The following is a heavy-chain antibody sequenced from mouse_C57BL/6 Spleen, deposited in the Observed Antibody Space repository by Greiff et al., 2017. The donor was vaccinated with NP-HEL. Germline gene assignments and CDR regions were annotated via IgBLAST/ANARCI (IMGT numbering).Heavy chain of an antibody. D-gene: IGHD1-1*01. CDR1: GYTFTSYT. CDR2: INPSSGYT. Sequence: QLKQSGAELARPGASVKMSCKASGYTFTSYTMHWVKQRPGQGLEWIGYINPSSGYTKYNQKFKDKATLTADKSSSTAYMQLSSLTSEDSAVYYCARYGVVADYWGQGTTLTVSS. J-gene: IGHJ2*01. CDR3: ARYGVVADY. V-gene: IGHV1-4*01.